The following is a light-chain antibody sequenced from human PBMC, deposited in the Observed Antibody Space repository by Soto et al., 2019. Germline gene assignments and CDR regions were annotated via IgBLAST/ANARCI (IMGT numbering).Light chain of an antibody. V-gene: IGLV2-8*01. CDR1: SSDVGGYNY. CDR2: EVS. CDR3: SSYAGSNLYV. Sequence: QSVLTQPPSASGSPGQSVTISCTGTSSDVGGYNYVSWYQQHPGKALKLMIYEVSKRPSGVPDRFSGSKSGNTASLTVSGLQAEDEADYYCSSYAGSNLYVFGTGTKLTVL. J-gene: IGLJ1*01.